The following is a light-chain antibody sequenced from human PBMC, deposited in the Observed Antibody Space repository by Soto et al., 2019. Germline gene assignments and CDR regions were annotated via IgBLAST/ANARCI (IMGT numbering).Light chain of an antibody. CDR1: QSISNW. J-gene: IGKJ5*01. CDR2: EAS. Sequence: DIQMTQSPSTLSASVGDRATITCRASQSISNWLAWYQQKPGKAPKLLIYEASSVESGVPSRFSGGGSGTDFTLTITSLQPDDFATYYCQQYNSYPCTFGQGTRLEIK. V-gene: IGKV1-5*03. CDR3: QQYNSYPCT.